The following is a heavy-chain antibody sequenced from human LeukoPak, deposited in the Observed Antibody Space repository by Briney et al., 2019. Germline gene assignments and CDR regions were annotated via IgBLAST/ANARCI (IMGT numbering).Heavy chain of an antibody. CDR1: GGSISSYY. CDR2: INYSGST. Sequence: PSETLSLTCTVSGGSISSYYWSWIRQPPGKGLEWIGYINYSGSTNYNPSLKSRVTISVDTSKNQFSLKLSSVTAAATAVYSCAGEPVAGKFDYWGQGTLVTVSS. J-gene: IGHJ4*02. D-gene: IGHD6-19*01. CDR3: AGEPVAGKFDY. V-gene: IGHV4-59*01.